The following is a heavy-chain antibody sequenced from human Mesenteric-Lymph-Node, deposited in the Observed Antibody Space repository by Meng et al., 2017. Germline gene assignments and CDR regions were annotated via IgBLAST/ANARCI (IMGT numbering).Heavy chain of an antibody. J-gene: IGHJ4*02. CDR3: ARNSETTGTDFDY. CDR1: GYSFTSYW. D-gene: IGHD1-1*01. V-gene: IGHV5-51*01. CDR2: IYPGDSDT. Sequence: GGSLRLSCKGSGYSFTSYWIGWVRQMPGKGLEWMGIIYPGDSDTRYSPSFQGQVTISADKSISTAYLQWSSLKASDTAMYCCARNSETTGTDFDYWGQGTLVTVSS.